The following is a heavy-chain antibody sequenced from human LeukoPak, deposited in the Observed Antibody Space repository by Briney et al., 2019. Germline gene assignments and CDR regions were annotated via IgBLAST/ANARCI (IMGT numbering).Heavy chain of an antibody. J-gene: IGHJ4*02. Sequence: PSETLSLTCAVYSGSFNDYCWIWLRQPPRRGLEWIGEIYSGGSANYDPSLKGRLAISVDPSKSQFSLKLSSLTAADTAVYYCVAEATTAWGQGTLVTVSS. D-gene: IGHD1-26*01. CDR1: SGSFNDYC. CDR3: VAEATTA. V-gene: IGHV4-34*01. CDR2: IYSGGSA.